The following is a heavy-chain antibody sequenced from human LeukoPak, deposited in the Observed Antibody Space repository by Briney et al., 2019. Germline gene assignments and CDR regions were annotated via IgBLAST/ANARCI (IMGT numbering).Heavy chain of an antibody. CDR2: INPSGGST. D-gene: IGHD3-22*01. J-gene: IGHJ3*02. CDR3: ARDHSGYYYDSSGSLVPHDAFDI. V-gene: IGHV1-46*01. Sequence: GASVKVSCKASGYTFTSYYMHWVRQAPGQGLEWMGIINPSGGSTSYAQKFQGRVTMTRDTSTSTVYMELSSLRSEDTAVYYCARDHSGYYYDSSGSLVPHDAFDIWGQGTMVTVSS. CDR1: GYTFTSYY.